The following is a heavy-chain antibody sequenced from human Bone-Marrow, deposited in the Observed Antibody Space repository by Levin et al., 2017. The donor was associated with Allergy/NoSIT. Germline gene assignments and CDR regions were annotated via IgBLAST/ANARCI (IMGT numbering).Heavy chain of an antibody. CDR1: GYTFTNYI. CDR2: MNPHSGKT. CDR3: ARWDSGCIGGYYYNFGMDV. Sequence: ASVKVSCKASGYTFTNYIINWVRQATGQGLEWMGWMNPHSGKTGYAQKFQGRLTMTRDISTATAFMELSSLGSDDTAVYFFARWDSGCIGGYYYNFGMDVWGPGTAVTVSS. V-gene: IGHV1-8*01. D-gene: IGHD1-26*01. J-gene: IGHJ6*02.